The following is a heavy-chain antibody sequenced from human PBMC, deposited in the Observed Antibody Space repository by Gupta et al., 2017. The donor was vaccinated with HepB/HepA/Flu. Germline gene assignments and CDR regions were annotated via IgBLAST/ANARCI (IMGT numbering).Heavy chain of an antibody. Sequence: QVQLQQSGPGLVKPSQTLSLTCAISGDSVSRHSAAWHWIRQSPSRGLEWLGRTYYRSKWYNDYAVSVKSRITINPDTSKNQFSLQLNSVTPEDTAVYYCAREDIVVVPAAFDYWGQGTLVTVSS. V-gene: IGHV6-1*01. CDR2: TYYRSKWYN. D-gene: IGHD2-2*01. CDR3: AREDIVVVPAAFDY. CDR1: GDSVSRHSAA. J-gene: IGHJ4*02.